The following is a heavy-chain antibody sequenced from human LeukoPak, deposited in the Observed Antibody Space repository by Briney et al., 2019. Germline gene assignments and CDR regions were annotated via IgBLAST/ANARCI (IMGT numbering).Heavy chain of an antibody. CDR2: ISYDGSNK. V-gene: IGHV3-30*03. CDR3: ARGATVTTGDS. D-gene: IGHD4-17*01. Sequence: GGSLRLSCAASGFTFSSYGMHWVRQAPGKGLEWVAVISYDGSNKYYADSVKGRFTISRDNSKNTLYLQMNSLRAEDTAVYYCARGATVTTGDSWGQGTLVTVSS. J-gene: IGHJ4*02. CDR1: GFTFSSYG.